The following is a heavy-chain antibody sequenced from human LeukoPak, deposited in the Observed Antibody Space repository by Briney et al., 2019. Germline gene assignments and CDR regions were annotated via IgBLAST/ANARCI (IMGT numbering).Heavy chain of an antibody. CDR2: IGSSSSYI. V-gene: IGHV3-21*01. D-gene: IGHD1-14*01. CDR3: ARGKEYRPVSGY. Sequence: PGGSLRLSCAASGFTFSSYEMNWVRQAPGKGLEWVSTIGSSSSYIYYADSVKGRFTISRDNAKNTLYLQMNSLRAEDTAVYYCARGKEYRPVSGYWGQGTLVTVSS. CDR1: GFTFSSYE. J-gene: IGHJ4*02.